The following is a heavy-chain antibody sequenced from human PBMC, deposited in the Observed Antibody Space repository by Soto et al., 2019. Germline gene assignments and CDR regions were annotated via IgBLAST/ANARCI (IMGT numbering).Heavy chain of an antibody. CDR1: GFTFDDYA. CDR3: AKDTQPRITMVRGDLVY. J-gene: IGHJ4*02. V-gene: IGHV3-9*01. D-gene: IGHD3-10*01. Sequence: GGSLRLSCAASGFTFDDYAMHWVRQAPGKGLEWVSGISWNSGSIGYADSVKGRFTISRDNAKNSLYLQMNSLRAEDTALYYCAKDTQPRITMVRGDLVYWGQGTLVTV. CDR2: ISWNSGSI.